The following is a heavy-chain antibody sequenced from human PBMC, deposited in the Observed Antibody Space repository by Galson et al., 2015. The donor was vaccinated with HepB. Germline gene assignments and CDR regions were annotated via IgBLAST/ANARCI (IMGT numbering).Heavy chain of an antibody. D-gene: IGHD1-1*01. V-gene: IGHV3-66*02. J-gene: IGHJ4*02. CDR3: ARTYGDNWIGIFDS. CDR2: IYDSGNP. Sequence: SLRLSCAVSGFTVSSDFVSWVRQAPGKGLEWVSVIYDSGNPYYADSVKGRFTISRDNSKNTVYLQMNSLRTEDTAVYYCARTYGDNWIGIFDSWGRGSLVSVSS. CDR1: GFTVSSDF.